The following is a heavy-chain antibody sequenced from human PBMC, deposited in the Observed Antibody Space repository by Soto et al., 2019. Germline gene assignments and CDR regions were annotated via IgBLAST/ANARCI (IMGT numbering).Heavy chain of an antibody. Sequence: SETLSLTCIVAGGSISTFYWSWIRQPPGKGLEWIGYIYYSGSTNYNPSLTSRVTISVDTSKNQFSLKLSSVTAADTAVYYCARDPGSGSYYGWFDPWGQGTLVTVSS. V-gene: IGHV4-59*01. D-gene: IGHD3-10*01. CDR1: GGSISTFY. J-gene: IGHJ5*02. CDR3: ARDPGSGSYYGWFDP. CDR2: IYYSGST.